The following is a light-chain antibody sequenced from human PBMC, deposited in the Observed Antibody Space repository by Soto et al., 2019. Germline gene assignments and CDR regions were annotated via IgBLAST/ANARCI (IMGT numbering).Light chain of an antibody. Sequence: EIVLTQSPGTLSLSPGERATLSCRASQSVSSSYLAWYQQKPGQAPRLLIYGASSRATGIPDRFSGSGSRTDFALTISRLEPEDFAVYYCQQYGSSPPGTTFGPGTKVDIK. CDR2: GAS. CDR1: QSVSSSY. J-gene: IGKJ3*01. V-gene: IGKV3-20*01. CDR3: QQYGSSPPGTT.